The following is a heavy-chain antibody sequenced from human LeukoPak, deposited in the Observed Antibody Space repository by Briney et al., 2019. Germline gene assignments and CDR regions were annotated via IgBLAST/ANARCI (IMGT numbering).Heavy chain of an antibody. D-gene: IGHD2-15*01. V-gene: IGHV4-59*01. CDR3: ARDRCSGGSCYNFDY. CDR2: IYYSGST. CDR1: GGSISSYY. J-gene: IGHJ4*02. Sequence: PSEILSLTCTVSGGSISSYYWSWIRQPPGKGLEWIGYIYYSGSTNYNPSLKSRVTISVDTSKNQFSLKLSSVTAADTAVYYCARDRCSGGSCYNFDYWGQGTLVTVSS.